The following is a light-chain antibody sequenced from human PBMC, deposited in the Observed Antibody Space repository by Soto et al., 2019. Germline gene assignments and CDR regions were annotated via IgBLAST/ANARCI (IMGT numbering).Light chain of an antibody. Sequence: QSVLTQPASVSGSPGQSITICCTGTSSDVGGYNYVSWYQHHPGKAPKLMIYDVSDRPSGVSNRFSGSKSGNTASLTISGLQAEDEADYYCSSYTGTSTLNVFGTGTKVTVL. CDR2: DVS. CDR3: SSYTGTSTLNV. CDR1: SSDVGGYNY. J-gene: IGLJ1*01. V-gene: IGLV2-14*03.